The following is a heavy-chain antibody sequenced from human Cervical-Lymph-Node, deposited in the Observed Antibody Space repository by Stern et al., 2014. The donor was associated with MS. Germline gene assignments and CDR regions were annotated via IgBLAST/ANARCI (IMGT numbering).Heavy chain of an antibody. D-gene: IGHD2-15*01. CDR3: ARSYCSPNNCLQLYYYYIGVDV. CDR2: INSNTGNP. Sequence: QMQLVQSGSELKKPGASVKVSCKASGYILSSYGINWVRQAPGQGLEWMGWINSNTGNPTYAQGFTGRFVFSLDTSVSTAYLQISSLKAEDTAVYYCARSYCSPNNCLQLYYYYIGVDVWGQGTTVTVSS. V-gene: IGHV7-4-1*02. CDR1: GYILSSYG. J-gene: IGHJ6*02.